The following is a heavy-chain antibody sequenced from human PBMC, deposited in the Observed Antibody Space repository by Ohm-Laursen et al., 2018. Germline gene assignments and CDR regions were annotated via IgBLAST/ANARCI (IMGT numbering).Heavy chain of an antibody. V-gene: IGHV2-70*04. Sequence: TQTLTLTCTFSGFSLSTSGMRVSWIRQPPGKALEWLARIDWDDDKFYSTSLKTRLTISKDTSKNQVVLTMTNMDPVDTATYYCARMRGATVGMDVWGQGTTVTVSS. CDR3: ARMRGATVGMDV. J-gene: IGHJ6*02. CDR2: IDWDDDK. CDR1: GFSLSTSGMR. D-gene: IGHD1-26*01.